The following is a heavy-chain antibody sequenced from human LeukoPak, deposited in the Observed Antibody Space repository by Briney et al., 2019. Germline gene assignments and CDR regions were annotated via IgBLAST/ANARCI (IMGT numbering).Heavy chain of an antibody. V-gene: IGHV1-3*01. Sequence: ASVKVSCKASGYTFTSYAVHWVRQAPGQRLEWMRWINAGNGNTKYSQNFQGRVTITRDTSASTAYMELSSLKSEDTAVYYCARDSYYDSSGYNNWFDPWGQGTLVTVSS. CDR2: INAGNGNT. J-gene: IGHJ5*02. CDR3: ARDSYYDSSGYNNWFDP. D-gene: IGHD3-22*01. CDR1: GYTFTSYA.